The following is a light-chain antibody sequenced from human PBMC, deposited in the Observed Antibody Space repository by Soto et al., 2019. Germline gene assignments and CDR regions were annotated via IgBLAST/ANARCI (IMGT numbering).Light chain of an antibody. J-gene: IGLJ1*01. V-gene: IGLV2-8*01. Sequence: QSALTQPPSASGSPGQSVTISCTGTSSDVGGYNYVSWYQQHPGKAPKLMIYEVSKRPSGVPDRFSGSKSGNTASLTVSGLQAEDDADYYCSSYAGSHGVFGTGTKVTVL. CDR2: EVS. CDR1: SSDVGGYNY. CDR3: SSYAGSHGV.